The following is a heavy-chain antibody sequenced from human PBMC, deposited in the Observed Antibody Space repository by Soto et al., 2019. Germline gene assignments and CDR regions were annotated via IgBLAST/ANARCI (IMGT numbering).Heavy chain of an antibody. D-gene: IGHD4-17*01. CDR3: ARAPPNRYGGYLTS. CDR2: IYYSGST. Sequence: QVQLQESGPGLVKPSQTLSLTCTVSGGSISSGGYYWSWIRQHPGKGLEWIGYIYYSGSTYYNTSHKSRVTISVDTSKNHFSLKLSSVTAADTAVYYCARAPPNRYGGYLTSWGQGTLVTVSS. CDR1: GGSISSGGYY. J-gene: IGHJ4*02. V-gene: IGHV4-31*03.